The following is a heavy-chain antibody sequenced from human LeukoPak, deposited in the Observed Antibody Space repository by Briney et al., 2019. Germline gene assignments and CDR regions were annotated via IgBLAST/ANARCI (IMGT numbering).Heavy chain of an antibody. V-gene: IGHV1-69*05. CDR3: AVVGYYDSSGYFDY. CDR1: GGTFSSYA. Sequence: GASVKVSCKASGGTFSSYAISWVRQAPGQGLEWMGGIIPIFGTANYAQKFQGRVTITTDESTSTAYMELSSLRSEDTAVYYCAVVGYYDSSGYFDYWGRGTLVTVSS. D-gene: IGHD3-22*01. J-gene: IGHJ4*02. CDR2: IIPIFGTA.